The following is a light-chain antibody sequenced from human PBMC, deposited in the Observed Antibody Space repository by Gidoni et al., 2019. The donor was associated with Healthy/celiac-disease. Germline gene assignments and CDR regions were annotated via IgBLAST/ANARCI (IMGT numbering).Light chain of an antibody. CDR3: AAWDDSLSGLVV. CDR2: RNN. CDR1: SSNIGSKY. J-gene: IGLJ2*01. V-gene: IGLV1-47*01. Sequence: QSVLTQPPSASGTPGQRVTISCSGSSSNIGSKYVYWYQQHPGTAPKLHIYRNNQRPSGVPDRFAGSKSGTSASLAISGLRSEDEADYYCAAWDDSLSGLVVFGGGTKLTVL.